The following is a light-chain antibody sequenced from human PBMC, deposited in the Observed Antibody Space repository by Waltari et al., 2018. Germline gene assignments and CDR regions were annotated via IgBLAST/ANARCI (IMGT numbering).Light chain of an antibody. Sequence: QSALTQPASVSGSPGQSITISCPGTSSDVGTSTRFSWYQQHPGKGPKILIYEGTQRLSGVSDRFSGSKSGNTASLTLSGLQPEDEADYYCCAHAGGGTHYAFGTGTKVTVL. CDR1: SSDVGTSTR. J-gene: IGLJ1*01. CDR3: CAHAGGGTHYA. CDR2: EGT. V-gene: IGLV2-23*01.